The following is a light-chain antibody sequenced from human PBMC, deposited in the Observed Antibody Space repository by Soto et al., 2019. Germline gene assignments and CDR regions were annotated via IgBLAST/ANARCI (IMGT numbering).Light chain of an antibody. CDR2: GAS. V-gene: IGKV3-15*01. CDR1: QSVRNL. J-gene: IGKJ4*01. CDR3: QQYNNWPLT. Sequence: EIVLTQSPATLSVSPGERATLSCRASQSVRNLLAWYQQKPGQAPRLLIYGASTRATGIPARFSGSGSGTDFTLTISSLQSEDFAVYHCQQYNNWPLTFGGGTKVEIK.